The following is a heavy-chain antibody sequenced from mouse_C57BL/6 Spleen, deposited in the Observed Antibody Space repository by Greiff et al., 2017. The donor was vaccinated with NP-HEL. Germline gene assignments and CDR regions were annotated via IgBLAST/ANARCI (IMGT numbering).Heavy chain of an antibody. V-gene: IGHV5-9-1*02. Sequence: EVQLVESGEGLVKPGGSLKLSCAASGFTFSSYAMSWVRQTPEKRLEWVAYISSGGDYIYYADTVKGRFTISRDNARNTLYLQMSSLKSEDTAMYYCTRDGAQAKGFYAMDYWGQGTSVTVSS. CDR1: GFTFSSYA. D-gene: IGHD3-2*02. CDR3: TRDGAQAKGFYAMDY. CDR2: ISSGGDYI. J-gene: IGHJ4*01.